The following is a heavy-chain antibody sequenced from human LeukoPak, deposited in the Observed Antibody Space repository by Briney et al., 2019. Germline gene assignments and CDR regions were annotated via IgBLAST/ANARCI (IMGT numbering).Heavy chain of an antibody. CDR3: AKDDYCGGECY. V-gene: IGHV3-23*01. CDR1: GFTFSSYA. J-gene: IGHJ4*02. D-gene: IGHD2-21*01. Sequence: PGGSLRLSCAASGFTFSSYAMSWVRQAPGKGLVWVSLINNGGDVTYYGDSVKGRFTISRDNFRNTVFLEMNSLRVDDTAVYYCAKDDYCGGECYWGRGTLVTVSS. CDR2: INNGGDVT.